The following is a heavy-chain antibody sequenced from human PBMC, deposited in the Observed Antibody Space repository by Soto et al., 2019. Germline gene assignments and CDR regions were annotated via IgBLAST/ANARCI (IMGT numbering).Heavy chain of an antibody. CDR2: INPSSSHI. CDR1: GFTFASYH. D-gene: IGHD2-15*01. Sequence: EVQLVESGGGLVMPGGSLRLSCAASGFTFASYHMSWVRQAPGKGLDWVSSINPSSSHIYYADSVRGRFTISRDDSNNSLYLHMNSLRTEDVAIYYCARGYCGGVGCYLRREAFDVWGQGTTVMVSS. J-gene: IGHJ6*02. CDR3: ARGYCGGVGCYLRREAFDV. V-gene: IGHV3-21*02.